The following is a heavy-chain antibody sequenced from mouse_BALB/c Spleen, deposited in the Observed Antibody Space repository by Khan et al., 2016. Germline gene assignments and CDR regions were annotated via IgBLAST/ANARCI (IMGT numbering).Heavy chain of an antibody. V-gene: IGHV3-8*02. J-gene: IGHJ4*01. CDR1: GDSITSGY. CDR3: ARYTIGADYYAMNY. CDR2: ICYSGST. Sequence: VQLKESGPSLVKPSQTLSLTCSVTGDSITSGYWNWIRKFPGNKLEYMGYICYSGSTYYNPSLKSRISITRDTSKNQYYLQLNSVHTEDTATYDGARYTIGADYYAMNYWGQEASVTVSS. D-gene: IGHD2-12*01.